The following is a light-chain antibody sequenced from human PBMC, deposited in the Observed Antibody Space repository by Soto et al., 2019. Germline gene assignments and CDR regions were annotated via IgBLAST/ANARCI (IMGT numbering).Light chain of an antibody. Sequence: EPVLTPSPRPLSLSPGDRAALSCRSSQSVSSNSFAWYQHKPGQAPRLLIYDASNWDTGIPARFSGSGSGTDFTLTISSLEPEDIAVYYCQQRSNRTRTFGQGTKADIK. CDR2: DAS. CDR1: QSVSSN. V-gene: IGKV3-11*01. J-gene: IGKJ1*01. CDR3: QQRSNRTRT.